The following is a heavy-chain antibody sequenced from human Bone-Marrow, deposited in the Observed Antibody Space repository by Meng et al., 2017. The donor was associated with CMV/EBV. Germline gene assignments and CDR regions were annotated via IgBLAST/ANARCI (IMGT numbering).Heavy chain of an antibody. D-gene: IGHD6-13*01. CDR2: IRSKANSYAT. V-gene: IGHV3-73*01. CDR1: WLAFSCSA. CDR3: TRREYSSSWYEAFNYYGMDV. J-gene: IGHJ6*02. Sequence: GGSLETHLAASWLAFSCSAMHWVRQASGKGLEWVGRIRSKANSYATAYAASVKGRFTISRDDSKNTAYLQMNSLKTEDTVVYYCTRREYSSSWYEAFNYYGMDVWGQGTTVTVSS.